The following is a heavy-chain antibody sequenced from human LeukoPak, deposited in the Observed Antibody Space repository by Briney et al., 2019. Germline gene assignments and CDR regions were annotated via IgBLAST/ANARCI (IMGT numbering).Heavy chain of an antibody. V-gene: IGHV3-48*01. J-gene: IGHJ5*02. D-gene: IGHD5-12*01. CDR2: ISSSSSTI. Sequence: GGSLRLSCAASGFTFSSYSMNWVRQAPGKGLEWVSYISSSSSTIYYADSVKGRFTISRDNAKNSLYLQMNSLRAEGTAVYYCASEIVATTYFPNWFDPWGQGTLVTVSS. CDR3: ASEIVATTYFPNWFDP. CDR1: GFTFSSYS.